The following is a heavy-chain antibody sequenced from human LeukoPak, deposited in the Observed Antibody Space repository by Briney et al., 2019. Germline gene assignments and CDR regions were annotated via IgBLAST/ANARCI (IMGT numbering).Heavy chain of an antibody. Sequence: ASVKVSCKASGYTFTGYYMHWVRQAPGQGLEWMGWINPNSGGTNYAQKFQGRVTMTRDTSISTAYMELSRLRSDDTAVYYCARDRLYYGSGSYYPWGQGTLVTVSS. V-gene: IGHV1-2*02. CDR2: INPNSGGT. CDR1: GYTFTGYY. D-gene: IGHD3-10*01. CDR3: ARDRLYYGSGSYYP. J-gene: IGHJ5*02.